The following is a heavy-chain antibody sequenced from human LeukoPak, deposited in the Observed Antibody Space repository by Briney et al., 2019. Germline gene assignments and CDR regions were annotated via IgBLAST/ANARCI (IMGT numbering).Heavy chain of an antibody. CDR3: ARGIVGATLRWFDP. J-gene: IGHJ5*02. Sequence: SETLSLTCAVYGGSFSGYYWSWIRQPPGKGLEWIGEINHSGSTNYNPSLKSRVTISVDTSKSQFSLKLSSVTAADTAVYYCARGIVGATLRWFDPWGQGTLVTVSS. V-gene: IGHV4-34*01. CDR1: GGSFSGYY. D-gene: IGHD1-26*01. CDR2: INHSGST.